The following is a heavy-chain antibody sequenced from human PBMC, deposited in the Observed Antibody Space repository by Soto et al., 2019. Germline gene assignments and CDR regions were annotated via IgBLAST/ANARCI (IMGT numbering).Heavy chain of an antibody. CDR3: ARGRASGSYYLLDY. D-gene: IGHD3-10*01. J-gene: IGHJ4*02. CDR2: INPNSGNI. Sequence: ASVKVSCKASGNTFTSYDINWVRRATGHGLEWMGWINPNSGNIGYAQKFQGRVTMTRDTAIRTAYMEVSRLRSDDTAVYYCARGRASGSYYLLDYWGQGTLVTVSS. CDR1: GNTFTSYD. V-gene: IGHV1-8*01.